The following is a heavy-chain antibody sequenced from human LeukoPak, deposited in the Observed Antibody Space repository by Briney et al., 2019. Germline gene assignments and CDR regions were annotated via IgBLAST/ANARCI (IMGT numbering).Heavy chain of an antibody. V-gene: IGHV4-59*01. J-gene: IGHJ6*03. D-gene: IGHD2-2*01. CDR3: ARGLGYCSSTSCYVWWHNYYYMDV. Sequence: SETLSLTCTVSGGSISSYYWSWIRQPPGKGLEWIGYIYYSGSTNYNPSLKSRVTISVDTSKNQFSLKLSSVTAADTAVYYCARGLGYCSSTSCYVWWHNYYYMDVWGKGTTVTVSS. CDR1: GGSISSYY. CDR2: IYYSGST.